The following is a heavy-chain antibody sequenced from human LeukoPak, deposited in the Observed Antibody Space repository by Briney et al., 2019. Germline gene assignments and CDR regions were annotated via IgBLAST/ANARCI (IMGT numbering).Heavy chain of an antibody. J-gene: IGHJ3*02. CDR2: IYHRGST. D-gene: IGHD2-21*02. Sequence: TSETLSLTCTVSGGSISTSNYYWGWIRQPPGKGLEWIGEIYHRGSTNYNPSLKSRVTISIDKSKKQFSLKLSSVTAADTALYYCARSMNLVTKAFDIWGQGTMVTVSS. V-gene: IGHV4-39*07. CDR1: GGSISTSNYY. CDR3: ARSMNLVTKAFDI.